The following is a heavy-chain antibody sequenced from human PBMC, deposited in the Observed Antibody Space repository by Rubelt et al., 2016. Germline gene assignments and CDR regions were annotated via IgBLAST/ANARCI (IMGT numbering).Heavy chain of an antibody. J-gene: IGHJ4*02. CDR1: GFTFSSYG. D-gene: IGHD6-13*01. V-gene: IGHV3-33*01. CDR3: ARDPIPGIAAAGTFYTRPYFDY. CDR2: IWYDGSNK. Sequence: YGGGVVQPGRSLRLSCAASGFTFSSYGMHWVRQAPGKGLEWVAVIWYDGSNKYYADSVKGRFTISRDNSKNTLYLQMNSLRAEDTAVYYCARDPIPGIAAAGTFYTRPYFDYWGQGTLVTVSS.